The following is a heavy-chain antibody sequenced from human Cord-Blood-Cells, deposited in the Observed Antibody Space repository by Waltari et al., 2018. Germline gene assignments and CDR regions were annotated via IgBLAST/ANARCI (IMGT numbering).Heavy chain of an antibody. Sequence: EVLLLESGGGLVQPGGCLRVSCAASGFTFSRYALSWVCLASGKGLEWVSAMRGSGGSTYYADSVKGRFTISRDNSKNTLYLQMNSLRAEDTAVYYCAKDLLSGGSCYFDYWGQGTLVTVSS. CDR2: MRGSGGST. CDR1: GFTFSRYA. D-gene: IGHD2-15*01. V-gene: IGHV3-23*01. J-gene: IGHJ4*02. CDR3: AKDLLSGGSCYFDY.